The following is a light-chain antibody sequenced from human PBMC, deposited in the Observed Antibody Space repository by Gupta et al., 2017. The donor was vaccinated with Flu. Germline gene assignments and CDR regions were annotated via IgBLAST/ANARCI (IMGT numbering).Light chain of an antibody. V-gene: IGKV1-5*03. Sequence: DIQMTQSPPTLSASVGDRVTITCRASQSISSWLAWYQQKPGKAPKLLIYKASSLESGIPSRFSGSGSGTEFTLTISSLQPDDFATYYCQQDTVFSLTFGGGTKVEIK. CDR3: QQDTVFSLT. J-gene: IGKJ4*01. CDR2: KAS. CDR1: QSISSW.